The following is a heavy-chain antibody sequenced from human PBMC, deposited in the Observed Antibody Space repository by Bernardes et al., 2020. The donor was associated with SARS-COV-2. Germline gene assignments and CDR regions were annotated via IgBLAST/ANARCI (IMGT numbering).Heavy chain of an antibody. CDR2: ISKSAGSA. CDR3: ATGDAYYDVLTGSYPFDY. V-gene: IGHV3-23*01. CDR1: GFSFSSYD. D-gene: IGHD3-9*01. Sequence: GGSLRLSCAASGFSFSSYDMSWVRQAPGKGLEWVSGISKSAGSASYADSVKGRFHISRDNSKNTLYLQANSLRADDTALYYCATGDAYYDVLTGSYPFDYWGQGTLVTVSS. J-gene: IGHJ4*02.